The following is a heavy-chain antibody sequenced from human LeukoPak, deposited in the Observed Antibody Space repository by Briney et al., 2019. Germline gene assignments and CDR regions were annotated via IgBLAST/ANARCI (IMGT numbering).Heavy chain of an antibody. Sequence: GGSLRLSCAASGFTFSSYWMHWVRQAPGKGLVWVSRVNGDGTSTKHADSVKGRFTISRDSSKNTLYLQMDSLRAEDTAVYHCARGLYESSGHTLGLWGQGTLVTVSS. J-gene: IGHJ4*02. D-gene: IGHD3-22*01. V-gene: IGHV3-74*03. CDR1: GFTFSSYW. CDR3: ARGLYESSGHTLGL. CDR2: VNGDGTST.